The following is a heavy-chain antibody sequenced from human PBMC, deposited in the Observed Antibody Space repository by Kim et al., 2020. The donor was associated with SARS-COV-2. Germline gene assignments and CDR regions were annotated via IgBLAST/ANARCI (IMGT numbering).Heavy chain of an antibody. CDR2: FDPEDCET. CDR3: ATSTAQPLAGTGWFDP. V-gene: IGHV1-24*01. D-gene: IGHD6-19*01. CDR1: GYTLTEFS. Sequence: ASVKVSCKVSGYTLTEFSMHWVRQAPGKGLEWMGGFDPEDCETIYAQQFQGRVTMTEETSTDTAYMELSSLRSADTAVYYFATSTAQPLAGTGWFDPWGEGTLVTVSP. J-gene: IGHJ5*02.